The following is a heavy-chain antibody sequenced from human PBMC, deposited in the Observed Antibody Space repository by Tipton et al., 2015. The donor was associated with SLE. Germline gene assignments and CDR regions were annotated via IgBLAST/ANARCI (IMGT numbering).Heavy chain of an antibody. V-gene: IGHV4-59*08. J-gene: IGHJ4*01. CDR3: ARRLTRYSGYDYFDY. D-gene: IGHD5-12*01. CDR1: GGSFSGYY. CDR2: IYYSGNT. Sequence: TLSLTCAVYGGSFSGYYWSWIRQPPGKGLEWIGYIYYSGNTNYNPSLKSRVTISVDTSKNQFSLKLGSVTAADTAVYYCARRLTRYSGYDYFDYWGHGTLVTVSS.